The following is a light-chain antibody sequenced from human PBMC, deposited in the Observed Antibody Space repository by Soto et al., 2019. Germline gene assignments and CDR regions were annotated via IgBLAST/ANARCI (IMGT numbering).Light chain of an antibody. CDR1: QSVSSSF. CDR3: HQYADLPRT. J-gene: IGKJ2*01. V-gene: IGKV3-20*01. CDR2: AAS. Sequence: EVVLTQSPGTLSLSPGERATLSCRASQSVSSSFLAWYQQKPGQAPRLLIHAASTGATGIPARFRGSGSGTDFTLTISSLEPEDSAVYFCHQYADLPRTFGQGTKVDIK.